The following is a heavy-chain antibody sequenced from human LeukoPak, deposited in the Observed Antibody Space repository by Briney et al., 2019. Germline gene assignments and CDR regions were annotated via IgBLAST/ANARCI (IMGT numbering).Heavy chain of an antibody. CDR3: ARDYYDGSGYYYYDAFDF. Sequence: GGSLRLSCETSGFTFSSYEMNWVRQAPGKGLEWVSFISNGGTTKHYAESVRGRFTISRDNVKKSLYLQMSCLRVEDTAVYFCARDYYDGSGYYYYDAFDFWGQGTLVTVSS. V-gene: IGHV3-48*03. CDR2: ISNGGTTK. J-gene: IGHJ3*01. D-gene: IGHD3-22*01. CDR1: GFTFSSYE.